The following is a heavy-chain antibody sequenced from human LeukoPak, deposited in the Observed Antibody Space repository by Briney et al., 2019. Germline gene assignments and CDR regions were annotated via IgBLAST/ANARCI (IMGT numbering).Heavy chain of an antibody. Sequence: GESLRLSCSASGFTFSYYAMHWVRQAPGKGLEYVSGITSSGGSTYYTDSVKGRFTISRDNSNNTLYLQMSSLRAEDTAVYYCVKGDYSGYTFPAFDYWGQGTLVSVSS. D-gene: IGHD5-12*01. V-gene: IGHV3-64D*06. CDR2: ITSSGGST. CDR3: VKGDYSGYTFPAFDY. J-gene: IGHJ4*02. CDR1: GFTFSYYA.